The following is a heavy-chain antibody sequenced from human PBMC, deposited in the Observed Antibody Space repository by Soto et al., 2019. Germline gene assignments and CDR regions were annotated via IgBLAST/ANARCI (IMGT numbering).Heavy chain of an antibody. CDR3: ATTEFCNNGLSYPGVFDY. D-gene: IGHD2-8*01. CDR2: ISYDGSNI. Sequence: QVQLVESGGGVVQPGRSLRLSCATSGFTFSNYGMNWIRQAPGKGLEWVAFISYDGSNIHFPDSVKGRFTISRDNPKNTLHLEMNRLRADDTAVYYCATTEFCNNGLSYPGVFDYLGQGNLVNVSS. V-gene: IGHV3-30*03. CDR1: GFTFSNYG. J-gene: IGHJ4*02.